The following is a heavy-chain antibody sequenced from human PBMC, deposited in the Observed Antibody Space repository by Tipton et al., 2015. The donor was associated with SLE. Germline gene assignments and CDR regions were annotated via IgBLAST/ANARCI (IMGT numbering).Heavy chain of an antibody. Sequence: TLSLTCTVSGGSISSGSYYWSWIRQPAGKGLEWIGRIYTSGSTNYNPSLESRVTMSVDTSKNQFSLKLSSVTAADTAVYYCARTEQGTGSYYRLVFEIWGQGTLVTVSS. D-gene: IGHD3-10*01. CDR2: IYTSGST. J-gene: IGHJ4*02. V-gene: IGHV4-61*02. CDR3: ARTEQGTGSYYRLVFEI. CDR1: GGSISSGSYY.